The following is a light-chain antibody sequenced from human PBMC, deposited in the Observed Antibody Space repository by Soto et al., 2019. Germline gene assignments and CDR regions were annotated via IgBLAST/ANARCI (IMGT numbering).Light chain of an antibody. V-gene: IGKV1-5*01. CDR3: QQYNSYSF. Sequence: DIQMTQSPSTLSASVGDRVTITCRASQSISSWLAWYQQKPGKAPKLLIYDASSLESGVPSRFSGSGSGTEFTLTISSLQPDDFANYYCQQYNSYSFFGQGTKLEIK. J-gene: IGKJ2*01. CDR1: QSISSW. CDR2: DAS.